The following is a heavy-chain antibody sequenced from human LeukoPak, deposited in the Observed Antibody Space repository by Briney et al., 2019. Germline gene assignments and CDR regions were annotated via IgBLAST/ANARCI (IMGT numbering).Heavy chain of an antibody. V-gene: IGHV3-7*01. CDR1: GFTFSSYA. CDR3: ARGGNHGDYWYFDL. D-gene: IGHD4-17*01. Sequence: GGSLRLSCAASGFTFSSYAMSWVRQAPGKGPECVANIKQDGSEKYYVDSVKGRFTISRDNAETSLHLQMNSLRAEDTAVYYCARGGNHGDYWYFDLWGRGTLVTVSS. CDR2: IKQDGSEK. J-gene: IGHJ2*01.